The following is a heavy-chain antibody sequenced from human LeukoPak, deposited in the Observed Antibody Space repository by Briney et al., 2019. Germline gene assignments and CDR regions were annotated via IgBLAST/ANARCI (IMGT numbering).Heavy chain of an antibody. CDR2: ISSSSSTI. D-gene: IGHD6-13*01. Sequence: PGGSLRLSCAASGFTFSSYSMNWVRQAPGKGLEWVSYISSSSSTIYYADSVKGRFTISRDNAKNSLYLQMNSLRAEHTAVYYCARTTGIESHYYMDVWGKGTTVTVSS. CDR1: GFTFSSYS. J-gene: IGHJ6*03. CDR3: ARTTGIESHYYMDV. V-gene: IGHV3-48*04.